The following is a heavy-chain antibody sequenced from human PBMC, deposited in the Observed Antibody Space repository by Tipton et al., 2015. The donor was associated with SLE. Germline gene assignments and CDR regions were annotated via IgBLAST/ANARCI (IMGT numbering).Heavy chain of an antibody. CDR3: ARVRKFGRAH. CDR1: GASITNSGYY. V-gene: IGHV4-31*01. D-gene: IGHD3-16*01. Sequence: TLSLTCTVSGASITNSGYYWSWIRQYPGRGLEWIGYIFYSGSTYYNPSLKGPVAMSIGTSRNQFSLQLTSVTAADTAVYYCARVRKFGRAHWGQGTLVTVSS. CDR2: IFYSGST. J-gene: IGHJ4*02.